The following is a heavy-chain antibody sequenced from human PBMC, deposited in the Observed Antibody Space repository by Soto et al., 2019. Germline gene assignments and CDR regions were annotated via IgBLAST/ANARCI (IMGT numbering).Heavy chain of an antibody. CDR2: ISGSGQTT. J-gene: IGHJ4*02. CDR3: AKSRGDSWTTYFFDY. Sequence: EVQLLESGGGSVQPGGSLILSCAASGFTFSSYSLSWLRQAPGKGLEWVSGISGSGQTTHYRDSVNGRFTISRDNFRNTLYLQVNSLRAEDTAVYFCAKSRGDSWTTYFFDYWGQGALVTVSS. D-gene: IGHD4-4*01. CDR1: GFTFSSYS. V-gene: IGHV3-23*01.